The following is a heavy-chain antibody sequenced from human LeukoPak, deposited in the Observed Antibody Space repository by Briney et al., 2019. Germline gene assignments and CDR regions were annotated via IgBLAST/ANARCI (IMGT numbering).Heavy chain of an antibody. CDR3: AKRANSDGLERYFDL. Sequence: PGGSLRLSCAASGFTFSSYAMQWVRQPPGKGLEYVSAINSIGVDTYYTDPVKGRFTISRDNSKNTLYLQMSSLRTEDTAVYYCAKRANSDGLERYFDLWGRGTLVTVSS. D-gene: IGHD3/OR15-3a*01. V-gene: IGHV3-64D*06. CDR1: GFTFSSYA. J-gene: IGHJ2*01. CDR2: INSIGVDT.